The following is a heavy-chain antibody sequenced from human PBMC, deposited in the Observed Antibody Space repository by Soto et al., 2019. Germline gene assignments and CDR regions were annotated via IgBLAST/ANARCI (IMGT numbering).Heavy chain of an antibody. CDR3: ASSPYYDSSGFN. D-gene: IGHD3-22*01. CDR1: GFTFSSYW. J-gene: IGHJ4*02. V-gene: IGHV3-7*01. CDR2: IKQDGSEK. Sequence: EVQLVESGGGLVQPGGSLRLSCAASGFTFSSYWMSWVRQAPGKGREWVANIKQDGSEKYYVDSLKGRFSISRDNAKNSLYLQMNSLRAEDTAVYYCASSPYYDSSGFNWGQGTLVTVSS.